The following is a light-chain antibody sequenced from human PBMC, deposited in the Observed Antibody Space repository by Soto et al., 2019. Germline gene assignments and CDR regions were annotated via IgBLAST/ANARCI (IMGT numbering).Light chain of an antibody. V-gene: IGKV3-20*01. Sequence: ETVLTQSPGTLSLSPGERATLSCRASQSVTSSYLAWYQQKPGQAPRLLIHGASSRATGIPDRFGGSGSGTDFTLTISRLEPEDFAVYYCQQYSSSSPITFGQGTRLEIK. CDR3: QQYSSSSPIT. J-gene: IGKJ5*01. CDR2: GAS. CDR1: QSVTSSY.